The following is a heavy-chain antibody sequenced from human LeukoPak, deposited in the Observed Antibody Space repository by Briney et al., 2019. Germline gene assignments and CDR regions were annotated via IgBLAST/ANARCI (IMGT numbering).Heavy chain of an antibody. D-gene: IGHD2-21*01. CDR1: GYTFTSYY. V-gene: IGHV1-46*01. Sequence: ASVKVSCKASGYTFTSYYMHWVRQAPGQGLEWMGIINPSGGSTSYAQKFQGRVTMTRDTSTSTVYMELSSLRSEDTAVYYCARESAIVVVIAPPDYWGQGTLVTVSS. CDR3: ARESAIVVVIAPPDY. J-gene: IGHJ4*02. CDR2: INPSGGST.